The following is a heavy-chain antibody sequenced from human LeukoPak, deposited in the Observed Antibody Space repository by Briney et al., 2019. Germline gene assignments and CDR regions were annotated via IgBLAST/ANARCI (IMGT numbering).Heavy chain of an antibody. CDR1: GFTFISYS. J-gene: IGHJ4*02. CDR2: IRYDGSNK. D-gene: IGHD2-21*01. V-gene: IGHV3-30*02. CDR3: ARVQTPYYGGDEIAY. Sequence: PGGSLRLSCAASGFTFISYSMHWVRQAPGKGLEWVAFIRYDGSNKYYADSVKGRFIISRDNAKNSLYLQVNSLRAEDTAVYYCARVQTPYYGGDEIAYWGQGTLVTVSS.